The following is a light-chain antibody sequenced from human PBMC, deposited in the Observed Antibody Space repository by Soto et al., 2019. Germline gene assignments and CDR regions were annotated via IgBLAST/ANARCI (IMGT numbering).Light chain of an antibody. Sequence: DIPMTQSPSSVSASVGDRVTITCRASQGISTWLAWYQQKPGKAPKLLVYSASILQSGVPSRFSGSGYGTDFTLSITSLQPEDFATYYCQQANSFPFTFGPGTIVDI. CDR1: QGISTW. CDR2: SAS. V-gene: IGKV1-12*01. CDR3: QQANSFPFT. J-gene: IGKJ3*01.